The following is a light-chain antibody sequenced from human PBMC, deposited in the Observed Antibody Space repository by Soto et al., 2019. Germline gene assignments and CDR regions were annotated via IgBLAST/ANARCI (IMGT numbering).Light chain of an antibody. CDR3: SSYTSSSTPL. Sequence: QSVLTQPASVSGSPGQSITISCTGTRRDVGGYNYVSWYQQHPGKAPKLMIYDVSNRPSGVSNRFSGSKSGNTASLTISGLQAEDEADYYCSSYTSSSTPLFGGGTKLTVL. V-gene: IGLV2-14*01. J-gene: IGLJ2*01. CDR1: RRDVGGYNY. CDR2: DVS.